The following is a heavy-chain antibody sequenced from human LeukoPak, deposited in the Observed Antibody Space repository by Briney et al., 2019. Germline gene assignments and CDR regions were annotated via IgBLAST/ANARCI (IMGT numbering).Heavy chain of an antibody. D-gene: IGHD5/OR15-5a*01. CDR3: ARRGSTTGWSFDY. Sequence: SETLSLTCTVTGFSITPDFVWGWIRQSPVKGLEWVSNLYHDGGTYYNPSLNGRVTMSVDTSRNQFSLSLKSVTAADTAVYFCARRGSTTGWSFDYWGQGSLVTVSS. CDR1: GFSITPDFV. V-gene: IGHV4-38-2*02. CDR2: LYHDGGT. J-gene: IGHJ4*02.